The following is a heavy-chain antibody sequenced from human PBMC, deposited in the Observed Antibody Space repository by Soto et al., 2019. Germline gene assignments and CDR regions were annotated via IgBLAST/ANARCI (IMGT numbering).Heavy chain of an antibody. CDR3: ARAWAGYCSSTSCNSGVRYYYYMDV. D-gene: IGHD2-2*02. J-gene: IGHJ6*03. Sequence: GGSLRLSCAASGFTFSSYSMNWVRQAPGKGLEWVSSISSSSSYIYYADSVKGRFTISRDNAKNSLYLQMNSLRAEDTAVYYCARAWAGYCSSTSCNSGVRYYYYMDVWGKGTTVTVSS. CDR2: ISSSSSYI. V-gene: IGHV3-21*01. CDR1: GFTFSSYS.